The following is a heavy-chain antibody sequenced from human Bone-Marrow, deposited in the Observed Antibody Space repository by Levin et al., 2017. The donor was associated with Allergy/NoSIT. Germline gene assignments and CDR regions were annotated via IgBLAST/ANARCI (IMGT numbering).Heavy chain of an antibody. CDR3: ARRGYGSTSYEDY. CDR2: INPDTGDT. CDR1: EYTFTDFY. J-gene: IGHJ4*02. V-gene: IGHV1-2*02. D-gene: IGHD6-13*01. Sequence: GESLKISCKASEYTFTDFYLHWVRQAPGQGLEWMGCINPDTGDTNYAQKFQGRVTMTRDTSITTAYMELTRLRSDDTAVYYCARRGYGSTSYEDYWGQGALVTVS.